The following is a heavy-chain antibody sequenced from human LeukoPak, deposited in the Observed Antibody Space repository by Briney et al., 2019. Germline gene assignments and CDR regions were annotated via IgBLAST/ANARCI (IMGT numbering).Heavy chain of an antibody. D-gene: IGHD2-2*01. CDR3: AKTSAAWD. J-gene: IGHJ4*02. Sequence: PSETLSLTCTVSGGSISSNNYFWGWIRQPPGKGLEWIGSINYIGTTYYNPSLKSRVTVSVDTSKNQFSLNLSPVTAPDTAVYYCAKTSAAWDWGQGTLVTVSS. V-gene: IGHV4-39*01. CDR1: GGSISSNNYF. CDR2: INYIGTT.